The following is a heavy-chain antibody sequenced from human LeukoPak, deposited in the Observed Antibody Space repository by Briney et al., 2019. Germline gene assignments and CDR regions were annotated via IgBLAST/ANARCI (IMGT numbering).Heavy chain of an antibody. CDR3: ARGSSIAARGKYYYMDV. V-gene: IGHV3-33*01. J-gene: IGHJ6*03. Sequence: GGSLRLSCAASGFTFSSYGMRWVRQAPGKGLEWVAVIWYDGSNKYYADSVKGRFTISRDNSKNTLYLQMNSLRAEDTAVYYCARGSSIAARGKYYYMDVWGKGTTVTVSS. CDR2: IWYDGSNK. D-gene: IGHD6-6*01. CDR1: GFTFSSYG.